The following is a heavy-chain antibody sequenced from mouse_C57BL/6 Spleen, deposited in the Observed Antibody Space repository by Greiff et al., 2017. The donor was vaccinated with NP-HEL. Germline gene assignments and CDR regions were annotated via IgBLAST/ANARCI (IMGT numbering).Heavy chain of an antibody. CDR1: GFTFSDYY. Sequence: EVKVVESEGGLVQPGSSMKLSCTASGFTFSDYYMAWVRQVPEKGLEWVANINYDGSSTYYLDSLKSRFIISRDNAKNILYLQMSSLKSEDTATYYCAREDSGTVDYWGQGTTLTVSS. CDR3: AREDSGTVDY. V-gene: IGHV5-16*01. D-gene: IGHD4-1*01. J-gene: IGHJ2*01. CDR2: INYDGSST.